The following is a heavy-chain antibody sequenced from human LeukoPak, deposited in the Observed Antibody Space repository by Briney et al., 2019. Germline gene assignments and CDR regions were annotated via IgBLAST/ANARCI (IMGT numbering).Heavy chain of an antibody. V-gene: IGHV5-51*01. D-gene: IGHD3-10*01. CDR2: IYPGDSNT. CDR1: GYPFTNFW. CDR3: ARLEGPSSASFYGY. Sequence: LGESLKISCKGSGYPFTNFWIAWVRQMPGKGLEWMGIIYPGDSNTRYSPSFQGQATISADKSITTAYLQWSSLKASDTAIYYCARLEGPSSASFYGYWGQGTLVTVSS. J-gene: IGHJ4*02.